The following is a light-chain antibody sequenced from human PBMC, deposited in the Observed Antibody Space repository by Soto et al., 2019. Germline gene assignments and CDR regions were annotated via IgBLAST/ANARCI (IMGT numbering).Light chain of an antibody. V-gene: IGKV3-20*01. CDR3: QQYGSSPQYT. J-gene: IGKJ2*01. Sequence: EIVLTQSPGTLSLSPGERATLSCRASQSVSSSYLAWYQQKPGQAPRLLIYGASSMATGIPDRFSGSGSGTDFTLTISRLEPEDCAVYYCQQYGSSPQYTFGQGTKLEIK. CDR1: QSVSSSY. CDR2: GAS.